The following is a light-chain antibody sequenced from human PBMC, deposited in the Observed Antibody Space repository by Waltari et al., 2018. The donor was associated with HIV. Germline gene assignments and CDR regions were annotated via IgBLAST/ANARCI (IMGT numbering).Light chain of an antibody. Sequence: QSVLTQTPSLSGTPGQRVTISCSGGYSNIGSNTVNWYHKFPGTAPRVLSDSNNHGPSGGPDRCSGSKSGTSGSLVISELQSQDEADYHCAAWDDSLHGELFGGGTKLTVL. CDR1: YSNIGSNT. CDR2: SNN. V-gene: IGLV1-44*01. J-gene: IGLJ2*01. CDR3: AAWDDSLHGEL.